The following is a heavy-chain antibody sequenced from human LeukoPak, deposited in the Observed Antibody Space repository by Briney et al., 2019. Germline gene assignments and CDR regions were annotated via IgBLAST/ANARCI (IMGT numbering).Heavy chain of an antibody. J-gene: IGHJ4*02. V-gene: IGHV4-38-2*01. CDR3: AQQSLRSPDY. CDR2: IYHSGST. D-gene: IGHD3-16*01. Sequence: KPSETLSLTCAVSGYSISSGYYWGWIRQPPGKGLEWIGNIYHSGSTYYNPSLKSRVTISVDTSKNQFSLKLSSVTAADTAVYYCAQQSLRSPDYWGQGTLVTVPS. CDR1: GYSISSGYY.